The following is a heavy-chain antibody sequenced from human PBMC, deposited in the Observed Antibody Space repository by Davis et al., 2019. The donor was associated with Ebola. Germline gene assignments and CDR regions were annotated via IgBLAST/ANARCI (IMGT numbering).Heavy chain of an antibody. D-gene: IGHD4-23*01. CDR1: GFTFSDYY. Sequence: GESLKISCAASGFTFSDYYMSWIRQAPGKGLVWVSRINSDGSSTSYADSVKGRFTISRDNAKNTLYLQMNSLRAEDTAEYYCVRDSRNSFQHWGQGTLVTVSS. CDR3: VRDSRNSFQH. V-gene: IGHV3-74*01. CDR2: INSDGSST. J-gene: IGHJ1*01.